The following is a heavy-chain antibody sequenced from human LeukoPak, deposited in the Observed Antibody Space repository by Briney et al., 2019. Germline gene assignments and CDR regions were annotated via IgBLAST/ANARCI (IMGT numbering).Heavy chain of an antibody. CDR3: ARAGLGYNLVDY. Sequence: SVKVSCKASGGTFSSYAISWVRQAPGQGLEWMGRIIPIFGTANYAQKFQGRVTITTDEPTSTAYMELSSLRSEDTAVYYCARAGLGYNLVDYWGQGTLVTVSS. CDR2: IIPIFGTA. J-gene: IGHJ4*02. D-gene: IGHD5-24*01. CDR1: GGTFSSYA. V-gene: IGHV1-69*05.